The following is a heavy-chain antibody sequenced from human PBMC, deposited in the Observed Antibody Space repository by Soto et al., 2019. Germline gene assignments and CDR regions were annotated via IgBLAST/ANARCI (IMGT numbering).Heavy chain of an antibody. Sequence: ASVKVSCKASGYTFTSYGISWVRQAPGQGLEWMGWISAYNGNTNYAQKLQGRVTMTTDTSTSTAYMELRSLRSDDTAVYYCARRRITIFGVLNHYYGMDVGGQGTTVTVSS. V-gene: IGHV1-18*01. CDR1: GYTFTSYG. CDR3: ARRRITIFGVLNHYYGMDV. D-gene: IGHD3-3*01. J-gene: IGHJ6*02. CDR2: ISAYNGNT.